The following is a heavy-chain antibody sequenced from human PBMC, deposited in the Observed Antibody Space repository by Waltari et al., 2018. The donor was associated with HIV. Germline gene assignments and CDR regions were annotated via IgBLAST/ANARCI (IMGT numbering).Heavy chain of an antibody. D-gene: IGHD3-22*01. CDR1: AFTFSSYG. J-gene: IGHJ4*02. Sequence: QVHLVESGGGVVQPGRSLRLSCVASAFTFSSYGMHWVRQAPGKGLEGMAVISYDGTTIYYADSVKGRFIIARDNSKNTLYLQLNTLRPEDTAMYFCAKAKVVSSYYYSLEYWGQGTLVTVSS. V-gene: IGHV3-30*18. CDR3: AKAKVVSSYYYSLEY. CDR2: ISYDGTTI.